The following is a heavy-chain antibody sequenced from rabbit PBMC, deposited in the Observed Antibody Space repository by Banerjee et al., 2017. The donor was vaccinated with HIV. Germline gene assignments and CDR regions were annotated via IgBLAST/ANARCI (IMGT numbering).Heavy chain of an antibody. Sequence: QEQLVEYGGDLVQPGASLTLTCKASGFDFSSYGFSWVRQAPGKGLEWVAYIFPDYDSTEYASWVNGRFTISLDTAQNTVFLQMTSLTAADTATYFCARDSYDDYSFNLWGPGTLVTVS. CDR1: GFDFSSYG. CDR2: IFPDYDST. J-gene: IGHJ4*01. D-gene: IGHD2-1*01. V-gene: IGHV1S47*01. CDR3: ARDSYDDYSFNL.